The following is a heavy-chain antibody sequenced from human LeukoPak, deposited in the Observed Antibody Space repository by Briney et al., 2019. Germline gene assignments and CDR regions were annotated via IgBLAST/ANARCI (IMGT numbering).Heavy chain of an antibody. V-gene: IGHV1-8*01. CDR3: ARGYCSGGSCKNYFDY. D-gene: IGHD2-15*01. CDR2: MNPYSGNT. J-gene: IGHJ4*02. Sequence: ASVKVSCKASGYTFTSFDINWVRQATGQGLEWVGWMNPYSGNTGYAQKLQGRVTMTRSTSISTAYMELSSLRSEDTAVYFCARGYCSGGSCKNYFDYWGQGTLVTVSS. CDR1: GYTFTSFD.